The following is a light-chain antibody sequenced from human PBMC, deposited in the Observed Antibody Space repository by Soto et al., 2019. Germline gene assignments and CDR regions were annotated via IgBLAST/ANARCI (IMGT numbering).Light chain of an antibody. CDR2: FAS. CDR3: QQYHTYSRT. Sequence: DIQMTQSPSILSASVGDRVTITCRASQRVSSSLAWYQQKPGKAPRLLIYFASNLESGVPSRFSGSGSGTEFTLTISSLQPDDFASYYCQQYHTYSRTFGQGTKVEIK. J-gene: IGKJ1*01. V-gene: IGKV1-5*01. CDR1: QRVSSS.